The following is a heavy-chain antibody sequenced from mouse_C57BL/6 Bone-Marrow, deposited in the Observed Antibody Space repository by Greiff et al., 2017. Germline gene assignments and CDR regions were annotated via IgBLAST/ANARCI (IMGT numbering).Heavy chain of an antibody. Sequence: QVQLQQPGAELVKPGASVKLSSKASCYTFTSYWMHWVKQRPGRGLEWIGRIDPNRGGTKYNEKFKSKATLTVDKPSSTAYRQLNSLTSEDSAVYYCARNYGSILYFDYWGQGTTLTVSS. CDR3: ARNYGSILYFDY. D-gene: IGHD1-1*01. J-gene: IGHJ2*01. CDR2: IDPNRGGT. V-gene: IGHV1-62-3*01. CDR1: CYTFTSYW.